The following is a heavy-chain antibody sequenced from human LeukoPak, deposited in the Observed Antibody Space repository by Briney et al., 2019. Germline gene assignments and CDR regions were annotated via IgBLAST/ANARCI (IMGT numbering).Heavy chain of an antibody. CDR2: ISYDGSNK. CDR3: ARDGSGWFYYYYYYGMDV. D-gene: IGHD6-19*01. J-gene: IGHJ6*02. CDR1: GFTFSSYA. Sequence: PGRSLRLSCAASGFTFSSYAMHWVRQAPGKGLEWVAVISYDGSNKYYADSVKGRFTISRDNSKNALYLQMNSLRAEDTAVYYCARDGSGWFYYYYYYGMDVWGQGTTVTVSS. V-gene: IGHV3-30*04.